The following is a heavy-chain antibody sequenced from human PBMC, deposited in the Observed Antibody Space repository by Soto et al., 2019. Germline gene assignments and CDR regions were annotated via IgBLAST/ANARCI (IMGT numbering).Heavy chain of an antibody. Sequence: QVQLVQSGAEVKKPGASVKVSCKASGFTFTSYGVSWVRQAPGQGLVWMGWISGYNGNTNYAHNRKGRATMTIDTSTSTGYTELRGMRPDDTGVYFCARGPGETAYSHLDMDVWGTANAVSVSS. J-gene: IGHJ6*03. CDR3: ARGPGETAYSHLDMDV. D-gene: IGHD2-15*01. V-gene: IGHV1-18*01. CDR2: ISGYNGNT. CDR1: GFTFTSYG.